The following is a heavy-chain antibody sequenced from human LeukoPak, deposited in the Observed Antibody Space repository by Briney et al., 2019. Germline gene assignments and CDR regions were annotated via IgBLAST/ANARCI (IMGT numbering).Heavy chain of an antibody. CDR2: IRSKANSYAT. CDR1: GFTFSGSA. V-gene: IGHV3-73*01. J-gene: IGHJ3*02. D-gene: IGHD3-10*01. CDR3: TRGIAFDI. Sequence: GGSLKLSCAASGFTFSGSAMHWVRQASGKGLELVGRIRSKANSYATAYAASVKGRFTISRDDSKNTAYLQMNSLKTEDTAVYYCTRGIAFDIWGQGTMVTVSS.